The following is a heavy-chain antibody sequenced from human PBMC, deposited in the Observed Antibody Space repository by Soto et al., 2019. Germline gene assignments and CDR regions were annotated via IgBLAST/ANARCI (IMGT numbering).Heavy chain of an antibody. D-gene: IGHD3-10*01. CDR1: GGTFSSYA. V-gene: IGHV1-69*13. J-gene: IGHJ4*02. CDR2: IIPIFGTA. CDR3: ARERSPDYYGSGSYSDY. Sequence: SVKVSCKASGGTFSSYAISWVRQAPGQGLEWVGGIIPIFGTANYAQKFQGRVTITADESTSTAYMELSSLRSEDTAVYYCARERSPDYYGSGSYSDYWGQGTLVTVS.